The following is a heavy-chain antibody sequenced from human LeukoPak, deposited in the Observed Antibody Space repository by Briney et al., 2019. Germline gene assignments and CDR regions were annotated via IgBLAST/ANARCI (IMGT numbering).Heavy chain of an antibody. V-gene: IGHV3-7*01. Sequence: GGSLRLSCAASGFTFSSYWMSWVRQAPGKGLEWVANIKQDGSEKYYVDSVKGRFTISRDNAKNALYLQMHSLRVEDTAVYYCARESIVVVPTTMDDASDIWGQGTMVTVSS. CDR2: IKQDGSEK. CDR3: ARESIVVVPTTMDDASDI. D-gene: IGHD2-2*01. CDR1: GFTFSSYW. J-gene: IGHJ3*02.